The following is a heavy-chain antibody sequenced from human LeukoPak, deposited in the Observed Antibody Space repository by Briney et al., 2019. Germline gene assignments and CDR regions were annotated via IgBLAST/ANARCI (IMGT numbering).Heavy chain of an antibody. CDR3: AKRADGCSGVSCYYYYMDV. CDR2: IPYDGSNE. J-gene: IGHJ6*03. D-gene: IGHD2-15*01. V-gene: IGHV3-30*02. Sequence: GGSLRLSCAASGLTFSNYGMHWVRPAPGKGLEWVAFIPYDGSNEYYADSVKGRFTISRDNSKNTVYLQINSLRVEDTAIYYCAKRADGCSGVSCYYYYMDVWDKGTTVTVSS. CDR1: GLTFSNYG.